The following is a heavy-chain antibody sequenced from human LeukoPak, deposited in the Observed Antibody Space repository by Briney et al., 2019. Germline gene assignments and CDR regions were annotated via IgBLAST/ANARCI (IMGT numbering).Heavy chain of an antibody. J-gene: IGHJ4*02. Sequence: GGSLRLSCAASGFTFSRYSMNWVSQPPGKGLEWVSYLSSSSRTLYYAVSVKGRFTISRDNAKNSLYLQMNSLRDDDTAVYYCARDRWHDGFDYWGQGTLVSVSS. CDR3: ARDRWHDGFDY. CDR1: GFTFSRYS. D-gene: IGHD1-1*01. CDR2: LSSSSRTL. V-gene: IGHV3-48*02.